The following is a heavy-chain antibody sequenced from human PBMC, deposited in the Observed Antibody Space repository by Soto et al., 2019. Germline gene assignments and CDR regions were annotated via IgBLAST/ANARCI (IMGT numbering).Heavy chain of an antibody. CDR2: INANNGNT. CDR3: AREVGWVTVSSRRERESFDY. CDR1: GYTFTNYA. J-gene: IGHJ4*02. V-gene: IGHV1-3*01. Sequence: ASVKVSCKASGYTFTNYAIHWVRQAPGQRLEWMGWINANNGNTKYSQKFQDRVTITRDTSANTAYMGLSSLTSEDTAVYYCAREVGWVTVSSRRERESFDYWGQVTLVTVSS. D-gene: IGHD4-17*01.